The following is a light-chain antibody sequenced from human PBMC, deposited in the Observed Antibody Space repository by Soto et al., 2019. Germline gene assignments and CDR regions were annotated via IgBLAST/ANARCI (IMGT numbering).Light chain of an antibody. CDR1: QSVSSSF. J-gene: IGKJ3*01. CDR3: QHYGNSPPAYT. V-gene: IGKV3-20*01. Sequence: EIVLTQSPGTLSLSPGERATLSCRASQSVSSSFLAWYQQRPGQAPRLLIFGASYRASGIPDRFSGSGSGTDFTLTISRLEPEDFADYYCQHYGNSPPAYTFGPGTNVD. CDR2: GAS.